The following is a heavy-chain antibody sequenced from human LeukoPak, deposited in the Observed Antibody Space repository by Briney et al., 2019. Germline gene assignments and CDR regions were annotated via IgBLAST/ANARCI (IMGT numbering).Heavy chain of an antibody. J-gene: IGHJ6*03. CDR2: INHSGST. Sequence: SETLSLTCAVNGGSFSGYYWSWIRQPPGKGLEWIGEINHSGSTNYNPSLKSRVTISVDTSKNQFSLKLSSVTAADTAVYYCASGGRTFGGVIAGRYYYYMDVWGKGTTVTISS. D-gene: IGHD3-16*02. V-gene: IGHV4-34*01. CDR3: ASGGRTFGGVIAGRYYYYMDV. CDR1: GGSFSGYY.